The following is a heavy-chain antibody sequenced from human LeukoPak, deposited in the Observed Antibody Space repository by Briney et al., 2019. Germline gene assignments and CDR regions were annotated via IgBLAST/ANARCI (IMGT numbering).Heavy chain of an antibody. V-gene: IGHV1-3*01. D-gene: IGHD6-13*01. CDR2: INAGNGNT. J-gene: IGHJ4*02. CDR3: ARDLGIAAAGTSGY. CDR1: GYTFTSYA. Sequence: ASVKVSCKASGYTFTSYAMHWVRQAPGQRLEWMGWINAGNGNTKYSQKLQGRVTMTTDTSTSTAYMELRSLRSDDTAVYYCARDLGIAAAGTSGYWGQGTLVTVSS.